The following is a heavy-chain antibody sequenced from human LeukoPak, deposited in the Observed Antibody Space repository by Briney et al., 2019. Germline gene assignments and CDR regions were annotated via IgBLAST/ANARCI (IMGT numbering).Heavy chain of an antibody. CDR3: ARDPGIAVAGLPDY. J-gene: IGHJ4*02. Sequence: ASVKVSCKASGYTFTGYYMHWVRQAPGQGLEWMGWINPNSGGTNYAQKFQGWVTMTRDTSISTAHMELSRLRSDDTAVYYCARDPGIAVAGLPDYWGQGTLVTVSS. D-gene: IGHD6-19*01. V-gene: IGHV1-2*04. CDR1: GYTFTGYY. CDR2: INPNSGGT.